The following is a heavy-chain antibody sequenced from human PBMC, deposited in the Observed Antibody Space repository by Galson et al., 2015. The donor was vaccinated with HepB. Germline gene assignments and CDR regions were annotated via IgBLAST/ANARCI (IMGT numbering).Heavy chain of an antibody. V-gene: IGHV3-30*04. CDR1: GFTFSSYA. CDR2: ISYDGSNK. CDR3: AREAGGKFSTSESYFAY. J-gene: IGHJ4*02. Sequence: SLRLSCAASGFTFSSYALHWVRQAPGKGLEWVAIISYDGSNKYYADSVKGRFTISRDNSKNTLYLQINSLRVEDTAVYSCAREAGGKFSTSESYFAYWGQGTLVTVSS. D-gene: IGHD3-10*01.